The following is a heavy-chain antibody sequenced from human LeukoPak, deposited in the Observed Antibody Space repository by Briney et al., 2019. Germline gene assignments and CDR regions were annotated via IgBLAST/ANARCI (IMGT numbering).Heavy chain of an antibody. CDR2: IRSKAYGGTT. V-gene: IGHV3-49*04. J-gene: IGHJ4*02. CDR1: GFTLGDYA. Sequence: GSLRLSCTAPGFTLGDYAMSCVRLAPGKGPGSVGFIRSKAYGGTTEYAASVKGRFTISRDDSKSIVYLQMNSLKAEDTAVYYCTREQVYCSSTSCPGDYWGQGTLVTVSS. D-gene: IGHD2-2*01. CDR3: TREQVYCSSTSCPGDY.